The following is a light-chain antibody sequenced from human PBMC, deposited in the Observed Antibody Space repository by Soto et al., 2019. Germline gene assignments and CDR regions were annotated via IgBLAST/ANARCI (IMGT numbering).Light chain of an antibody. V-gene: IGLV2-11*01. CDR1: SSDVGGYNY. Sequence: QSVLTQPRSVSGSPGQSVTISCTGTSSDVGGYNYVSWYQQHPGKAPKLMIYDVSKRPSGVPDRFSGSKSGNTASLTISGLHAEDEADYYCCSYAGSYHVVFGGGTKLTVL. J-gene: IGLJ2*01. CDR3: CSYAGSYHVV. CDR2: DVS.